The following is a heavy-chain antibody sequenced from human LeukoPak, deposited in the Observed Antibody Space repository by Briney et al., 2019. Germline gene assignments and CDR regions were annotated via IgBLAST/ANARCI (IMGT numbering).Heavy chain of an antibody. CDR1: GYTFTSYY. J-gene: IGHJ4*02. Sequence: ASVKVSCKASGYTFTSYYMHWVRQAPGQGLEWMGWINPNSGGTNYAQKFQGRVTMTRDTSISTAYMELSRLRSDDTAVYYCARDPMTNTYYDILTGYRYYFDYWGQGTLVTVSS. V-gene: IGHV1-2*02. CDR3: ARDPMTNTYYDILTGYRYYFDY. D-gene: IGHD3-9*01. CDR2: INPNSGGT.